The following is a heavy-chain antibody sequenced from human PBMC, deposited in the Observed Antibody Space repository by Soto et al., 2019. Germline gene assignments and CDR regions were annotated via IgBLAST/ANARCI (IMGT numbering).Heavy chain of an antibody. V-gene: IGHV3-23*01. D-gene: IGHD3-3*01. Sequence: EVQLLESGGGLVQPGGSLRLSCAASGFTFSSYAMSWVRQAPGKGLEWVSAISGSGGSTYYADSVKGRFTISRDNSEKTLYLQMNSLRAEDTAVYYCAKARVLRFLEWFHRHAMDVWGQGTTVTVSS. CDR2: ISGSGGST. CDR3: AKARVLRFLEWFHRHAMDV. CDR1: GFTFSSYA. J-gene: IGHJ6*02.